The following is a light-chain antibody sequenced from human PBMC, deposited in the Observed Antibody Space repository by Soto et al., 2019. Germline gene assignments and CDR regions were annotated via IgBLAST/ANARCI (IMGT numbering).Light chain of an antibody. Sequence: QDVVTQPPSVCGAPGQRVTISCTRSSSNIGAGYDVHWYQQFPGIAPKLLIYGNSNRPSGVPDRFSGSKSGTSASLVITGLQAEDEAGYYCQAYDSSLSAVVFGGGTKLTV. CDR2: GNS. CDR3: QAYDSSLSAVV. V-gene: IGLV1-40*01. CDR1: SSNIGAGYD. J-gene: IGLJ2*01.